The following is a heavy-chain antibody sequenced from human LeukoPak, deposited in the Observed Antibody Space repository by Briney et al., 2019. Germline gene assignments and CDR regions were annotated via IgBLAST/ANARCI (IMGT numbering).Heavy chain of an antibody. Sequence: GGSLRLSCAASGFSFNTAWMNWVRQTPGKGLEWLGRIKSKTDDGTAEYAAHVKGRFIISRDDSKNMLSLVMRSLRTEDTGVYYCTTRGIAVSGLGYWGRGTLVVVSS. D-gene: IGHD6-19*01. CDR2: IKSKTDDGTA. CDR3: TTRGIAVSGLGY. CDR1: GFSFNTAW. J-gene: IGHJ4*02. V-gene: IGHV3-15*01.